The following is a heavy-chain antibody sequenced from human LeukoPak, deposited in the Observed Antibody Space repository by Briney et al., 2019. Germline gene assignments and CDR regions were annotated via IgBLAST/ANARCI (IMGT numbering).Heavy chain of an antibody. V-gene: IGHV4-31*03. J-gene: IGHJ5*02. Sequence: PSQTLSLTCTVSGGSISSGGYYWSWIRQHPGTGLEWIGYIYYSGSTDYSPSLNSRVTMSVDTSKNQFSLKLSSVTAADTAVYYCARGSSWYSLDPWGQGTLVTVSS. CDR1: GGSISSGGYY. CDR3: ARGSSWYSLDP. CDR2: IYYSGST. D-gene: IGHD6-13*01.